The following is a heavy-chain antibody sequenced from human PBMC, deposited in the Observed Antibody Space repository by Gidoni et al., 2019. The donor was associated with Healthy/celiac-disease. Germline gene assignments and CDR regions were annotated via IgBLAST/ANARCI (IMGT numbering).Heavy chain of an antibody. V-gene: IGHV4-4*07. CDR1: GGSISSYY. CDR2: IYTSGST. J-gene: IGHJ3*02. CDR3: ARDKPQQWLVRGYAFDI. D-gene: IGHD6-19*01. Sequence: QVQLQESGPGLVKPSETLSLTCTVSGGSISSYYWSWIRQPAGKGLEWIGRIYTSGSTNYNPSLKSRVTMSVDTSKNQFSLKLSSVTAADTAVYYCARDKPQQWLVRGYAFDIWGQGTMVTVSS.